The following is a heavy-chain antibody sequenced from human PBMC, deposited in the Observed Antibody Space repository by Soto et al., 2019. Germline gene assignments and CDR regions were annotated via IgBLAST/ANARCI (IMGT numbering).Heavy chain of an antibody. CDR3: ARHLTGDLGRGMDV. Sequence: GESLKISCRGSGYSFTRYWIGWVRQMPGKGLELMGIVFPDDSDVRYSPSFQGQVTISADKSINTAYLQWSALKASDTAIYYCARHLTGDLGRGMDVWGQGTTVTVSS. D-gene: IGHD7-27*01. V-gene: IGHV5-51*01. J-gene: IGHJ6*02. CDR1: GYSFTRYW. CDR2: VFPDDSDV.